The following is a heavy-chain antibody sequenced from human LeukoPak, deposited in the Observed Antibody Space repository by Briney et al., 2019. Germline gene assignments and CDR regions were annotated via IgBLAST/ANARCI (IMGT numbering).Heavy chain of an antibody. CDR2: IYHSGST. D-gene: IGHD3-22*01. Sequence: SETLSLTCTVSGYSISSGYYWGWIRQPPGKGLEWIGGIYHSGSTYYNPSLKSRVTLSVDTSKNQFSLKLSSVTAADTAVYYCAKSLYYYDTRGYLVFDIWGQGTMVTVSS. CDR3: AKSLYYYDTRGYLVFDI. CDR1: GYSISSGYY. V-gene: IGHV4-38-2*02. J-gene: IGHJ3*02.